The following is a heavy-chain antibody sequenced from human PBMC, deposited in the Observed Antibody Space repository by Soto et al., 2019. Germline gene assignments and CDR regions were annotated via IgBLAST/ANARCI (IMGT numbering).Heavy chain of an antibody. D-gene: IGHD2-21*01. CDR2: INPNGGST. J-gene: IGHJ4*02. V-gene: IGHV1-46*01. CDR3: ARSLLQGDF. Sequence: QVQLVQSGAEVKKPGASVKVSCKASGYIFIHYYIHWVRQAPGQGLEWMAIINPNGGSTNYAQKFPGRVPVPSDTSTSTGSMELNRLGSAAPAVYFCARSLLQGDFWGQGTLVTVSS. CDR1: GYIFIHYY.